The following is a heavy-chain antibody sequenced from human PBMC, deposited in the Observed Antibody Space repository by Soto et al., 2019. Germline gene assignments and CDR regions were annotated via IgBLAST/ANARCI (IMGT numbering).Heavy chain of an antibody. J-gene: IGHJ6*02. Sequence: QVQLQESGPGLVKPSETLSLTCTVSGDSISRYYWSWIRLSPGKGLEWIGYIYYSGETNYNPSVKSRVTISVDRTKNQFSLKLSSVTAADPAVYYCARDQGGEFLKGSGMDVWGQGTTVTVSS. V-gene: IGHV4-59*01. CDR1: GDSISRYY. CDR3: ARDQGGEFLKGSGMDV. CDR2: IYYSGET. D-gene: IGHD3-10*01.